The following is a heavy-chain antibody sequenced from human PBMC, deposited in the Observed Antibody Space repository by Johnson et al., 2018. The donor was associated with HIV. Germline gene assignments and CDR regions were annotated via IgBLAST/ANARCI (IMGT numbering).Heavy chain of an antibody. CDR2: ISYDGSNK. CDR3: ARGEGGTSLPDAFDI. V-gene: IGHV3-30*03. D-gene: IGHD4-23*01. J-gene: IGHJ3*02. CDR1: GFTLSSYW. Sequence: QVQLVESGGGLVQPGGSLRLSCAASGFTLSSYWMSWVRQAPGKGLEWVAVISYDGSNKYYADSVKGRFTISRDNSKNTLYLQMNSLRAEDTAVYYCARGEGGTSLPDAFDIWGQGTMVTVSS.